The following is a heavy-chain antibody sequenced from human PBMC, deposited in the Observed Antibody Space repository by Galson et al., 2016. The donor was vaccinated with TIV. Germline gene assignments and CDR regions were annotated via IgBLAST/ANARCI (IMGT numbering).Heavy chain of an antibody. D-gene: IGHD1-26*01. Sequence: SLRLSCAASGFTFSSFSMNWVRQAPGKGLEWVSSISSSSSYIYYADSVKGRFTISRDNAKNSLYLQVNSLRAEETAVYYCAGDGVGATFDYWGQGTLVTVSS. J-gene: IGHJ4*02. CDR2: ISSSSSYI. CDR3: AGDGVGATFDY. CDR1: GFTFSSFS. V-gene: IGHV3-21*01.